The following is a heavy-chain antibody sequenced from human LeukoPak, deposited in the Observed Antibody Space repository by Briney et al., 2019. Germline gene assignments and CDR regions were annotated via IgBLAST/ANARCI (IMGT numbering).Heavy chain of an antibody. Sequence: GGSLRLSCAASGFTFSGSAIHWVRQSSGKGLEWVGHIDKKDNFYATTSAASVTGRFTISRDDSKNTAYLQMNSLKTEDTALYYCTRDSGTYNWLNPWGQGTLVTVSS. CDR2: IDKKDNFYAT. CDR3: TRDSGTYNWLNP. CDR1: GFTFSGSA. J-gene: IGHJ5*02. V-gene: IGHV3-73*01. D-gene: IGHD1-26*01.